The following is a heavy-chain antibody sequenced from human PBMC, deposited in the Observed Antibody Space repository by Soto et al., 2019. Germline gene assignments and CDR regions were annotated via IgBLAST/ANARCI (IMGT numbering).Heavy chain of an antibody. CDR2: IRSKANSYAT. D-gene: IGHD1-1*01. V-gene: IGHV3-73*01. J-gene: IGHJ6*02. CDR1: GFTFSGSA. Sequence: PGGSLRLSCAASGFTFSGSAMHWVRQASGKGLEWVGRIRSKANSYATAYAASMKGRFTISRDDSKNTAYLQMNSLKTDDTAVYYCTNSNDERYYYGMDVWGQGTTVTVSS. CDR3: TNSNDERYYYGMDV.